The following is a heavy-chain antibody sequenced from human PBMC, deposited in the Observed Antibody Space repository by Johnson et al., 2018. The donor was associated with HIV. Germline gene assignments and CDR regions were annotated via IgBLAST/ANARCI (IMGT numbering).Heavy chain of an antibody. CDR3: ARDRGYCTNGRCYYDAFDI. Sequence: QVQLVESGGGLGQPGGSLRLSCAASGFTFSDYYMNWLRQAPGKGLEWVSYISSTGSTIYYADSVKGRFTISRDNAKKSLYLQMNSLRAEDTAVYYCARDRGYCTNGRCYYDAFDIWGQGTMVTVSA. V-gene: IGHV3-11*04. CDR1: GFTFSDYY. D-gene: IGHD2-8*01. CDR2: ISSTGSTI. J-gene: IGHJ3*02.